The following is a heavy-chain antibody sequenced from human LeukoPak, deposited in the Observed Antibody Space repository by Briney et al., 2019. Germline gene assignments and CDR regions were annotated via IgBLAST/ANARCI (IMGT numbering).Heavy chain of an antibody. CDR1: GFTFSSYA. V-gene: IGHV3-33*01. CDR2: IWYDGGNT. CDR3: VILSGYSLDY. Sequence: GRSLRLSCAASGFTFSSYAMHWVRQAPGQGLEWVGGIWYDGGNTYYADSVKGRFTISRDNSKNTLYLQMNSLRSEDTAVYYCVILSGYSLDYWGQGTLVTVSS. J-gene: IGHJ4*02. D-gene: IGHD5-18*01.